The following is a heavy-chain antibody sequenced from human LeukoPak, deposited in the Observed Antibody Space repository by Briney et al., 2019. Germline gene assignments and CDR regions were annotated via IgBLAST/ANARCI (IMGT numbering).Heavy chain of an antibody. Sequence: PSETLSLTCTVSGGSISSYYWSWIRQPPGKGLEWIGYIYYSGSTNYNPSLKSRVTISVDTSKNQFSLKLSSVTAADTAVYYCARVRGVFTPHFDYWGQGTLVTVSS. CDR2: IYYSGST. V-gene: IGHV4-59*01. J-gene: IGHJ4*02. CDR3: ARVRGVFTPHFDY. CDR1: GGSISSYY. D-gene: IGHD3-10*01.